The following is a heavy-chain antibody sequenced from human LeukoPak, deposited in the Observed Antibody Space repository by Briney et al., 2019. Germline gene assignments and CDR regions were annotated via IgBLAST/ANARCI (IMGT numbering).Heavy chain of an antibody. CDR3: ARDELLTGYWLDY. J-gene: IGHJ4*02. CDR2: IKQDGSEK. D-gene: IGHD3-9*01. Sequence: GRSLRLSCAASGFTFSSYAMHWVRQAPGKGLEWVANIKQDGSEKYYVDSVKGRFTISRDNAKNSLYLQMNSLRAEDTAVYYCARDELLTGYWLDYWGQGTLVTVSS. V-gene: IGHV3-7*03. CDR1: GFTFSSYA.